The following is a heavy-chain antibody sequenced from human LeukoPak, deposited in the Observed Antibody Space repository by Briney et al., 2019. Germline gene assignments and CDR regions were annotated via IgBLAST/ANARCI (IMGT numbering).Heavy chain of an antibody. CDR2: IRGSGDRT. D-gene: IGHD2-15*01. J-gene: IGHJ4*02. V-gene: IGHV3-23*01. CDR3: ARAPGYCSGGSCPAREDYFDY. CDR1: GFTFSSYA. Sequence: GGSLRLSCAASGFTFSSYAMTWVRQAPGKGLEWVSSIRGSGDRTYDADSVKGRFTISRDNSKNTLYLQMNSLRAEDTAVYYCARAPGYCSGGSCPAREDYFDYWGQGTLVTVSS.